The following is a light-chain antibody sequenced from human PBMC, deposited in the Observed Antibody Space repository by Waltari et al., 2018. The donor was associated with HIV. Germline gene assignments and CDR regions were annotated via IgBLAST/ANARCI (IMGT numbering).Light chain of an antibody. J-gene: IGKJ2*01. CDR3: QQYAASPYT. Sequence: EIMLTQSPATLSLSPGETAIVSCRASENMTSQYLAWYQQKSGQAPRLLLFGASTRNTGVPERFGGAGSGADFTLTVSRLEPEDFALYFCQQYAASPYTFGQGT. CDR2: GAS. CDR1: ENMTSQY. V-gene: IGKV3-20*01.